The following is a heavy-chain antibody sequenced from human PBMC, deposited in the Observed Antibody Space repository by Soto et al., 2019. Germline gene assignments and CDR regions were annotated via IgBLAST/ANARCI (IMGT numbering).Heavy chain of an antibody. D-gene: IGHD1-26*01. CDR2: IWHDGNNK. CDR1: GFTFSSYA. CDR3: ASDLVGASDSYGLDV. Sequence: GGSLRLSCAASGFTFSSYAMHWVRQAPGKGLEWVAIIWHDGNNKYYADSVRGRFIISRDNSKNRLYLQMNSLRAEDTAVYYCASDLVGASDSYGLDVWGQGTPVTVSS. J-gene: IGHJ6*02. V-gene: IGHV3-33*08.